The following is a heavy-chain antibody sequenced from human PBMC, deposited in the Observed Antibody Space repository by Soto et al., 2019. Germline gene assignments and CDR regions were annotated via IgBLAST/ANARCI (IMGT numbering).Heavy chain of an antibody. V-gene: IGHV4-34*01. Sequence: QVQLQQWGAGLLKPSETLSLTCAVYGGSFSGYYWSWIRQPPGKGLEWIGEINHSGSTNYNPSLKSRVTISVDTSKNQFSLKLSSVTAADTAVYYCARGGGVYIAAGAVGDNWFDPWGQGTLVTVSS. CDR1: GGSFSGYY. CDR3: ARGGGVYIAAGAVGDNWFDP. CDR2: INHSGST. J-gene: IGHJ5*02. D-gene: IGHD6-13*01.